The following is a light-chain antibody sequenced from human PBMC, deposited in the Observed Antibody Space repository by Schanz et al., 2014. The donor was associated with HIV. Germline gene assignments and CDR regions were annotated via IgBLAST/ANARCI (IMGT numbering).Light chain of an antibody. Sequence: QAVVTQPASVSGSPGQSINISCTGTSADPGAYKSLSWSQQNPGTAPKLIIFDVRNRPSGVSNRFSGSKSGNTASLTISGLQAEDEADYYCCSYAGSSTFFGTGTKLTVL. CDR2: DVR. CDR3: CSYAGSSTF. CDR1: SADPGAYKS. J-gene: IGLJ1*01. V-gene: IGLV2-23*02.